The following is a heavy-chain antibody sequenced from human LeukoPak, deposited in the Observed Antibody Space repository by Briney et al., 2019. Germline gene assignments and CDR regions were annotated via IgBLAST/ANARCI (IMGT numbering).Heavy chain of an antibody. CDR1: GFTFSSYS. V-gene: IGHV3-21*01. CDR2: ISSSSSYI. J-gene: IGHJ5*02. D-gene: IGHD3-9*01. CDR3: ARDRGILRSGWFDP. Sequence: PGGSLRLSCAASGFTFSSYSMNWVRQAPGKGLEWVSSISSSSSYIYYADSVKGRFTISRDNAKNSLYLQMNSLRAEDTAVYYCARDRGILRSGWFDPWGQGTLVTVSS.